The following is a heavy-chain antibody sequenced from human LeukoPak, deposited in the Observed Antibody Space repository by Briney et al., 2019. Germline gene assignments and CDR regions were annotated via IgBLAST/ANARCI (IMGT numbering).Heavy chain of an antibody. D-gene: IGHD2-21*02. J-gene: IGHJ4*02. CDR1: GGSFSGYY. CDR2: INHSGST. Sequence: SETLSLTCAVYGGSFSGYYWSWIRQPPGKGLEWIGEINHSGSTNYNPSLKSRVTISVDTSKNQFSLKLSSVTAADTAVYYCARGPYCGGDCYGSYFDYWGQGTLVTVSS. V-gene: IGHV4-34*01. CDR3: ARGPYCGGDCYGSYFDY.